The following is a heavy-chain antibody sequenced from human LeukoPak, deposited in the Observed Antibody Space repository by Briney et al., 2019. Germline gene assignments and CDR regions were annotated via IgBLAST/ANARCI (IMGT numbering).Heavy chain of an antibody. J-gene: IGHJ4*02. CDR2: IIPIFGIA. Sequence: SVKVSCKASGGTFSSYAISWVRQAPGQGLEWMGRIIPIFGIANYAQKFQGRVTITADKSTSTAYMELSSLRSEDTAVYYCARVRDAYNYDYWGQGTLVTVSS. CDR1: GGTFSSYA. V-gene: IGHV1-69*04. CDR3: ARVRDAYNYDY. D-gene: IGHD5-24*01.